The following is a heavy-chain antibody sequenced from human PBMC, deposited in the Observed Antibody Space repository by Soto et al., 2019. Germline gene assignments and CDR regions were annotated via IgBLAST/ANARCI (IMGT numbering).Heavy chain of an antibody. D-gene: IGHD6-13*01. J-gene: IGHJ6*02. V-gene: IGHV4-59*12. CDR1: GCSINYYY. CDR3: ARDSAAAGTHYYYGMDV. CDR2: IYYSGTT. Sequence: SETLSLTFTVSGCSINYYYWNSMRQPTGKGLEWMGYIYYSGTTTNYNPSLKSRVTISVDTSKNQFSLKLSSVTAADTAVYYCARDSAAAGTHYYYGMDVWGQGTTVS.